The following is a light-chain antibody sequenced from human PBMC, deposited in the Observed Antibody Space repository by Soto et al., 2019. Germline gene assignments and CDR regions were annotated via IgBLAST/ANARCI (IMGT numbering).Light chain of an antibody. CDR2: DVS. V-gene: IGLV2-11*01. Sequence: QSALTQPRSVSGSPGQSVTISCTGISSDVGGYIYVSWYQLHPGKAPTLMIYDVSKRPSGVPDRFSGSKSGNTASLTISGLQAEDEADYYCCSYAGRYVFGPGTKVTVL. J-gene: IGLJ1*01. CDR3: CSYAGRYV. CDR1: SSDVGGYIY.